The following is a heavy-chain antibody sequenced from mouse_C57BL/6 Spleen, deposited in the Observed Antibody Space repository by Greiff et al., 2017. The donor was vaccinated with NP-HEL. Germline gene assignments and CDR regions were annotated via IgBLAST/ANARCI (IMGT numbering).Heavy chain of an antibody. CDR3: ARSGDEGFAY. CDR1: GYTFTDYY. CDR2: INPNNGGT. V-gene: IGHV1-26*01. J-gene: IGHJ3*01. Sequence: EVQLQQSGPELVKPGASVKISCKASGYTFTDYYMNWVKQSHGKSLEWIGDINPNNGGTSYNQKFKGKATLTVDKSSSTAYMELRSLTSEDSAVYYCARSGDEGFAYWGQRTLVTVSA.